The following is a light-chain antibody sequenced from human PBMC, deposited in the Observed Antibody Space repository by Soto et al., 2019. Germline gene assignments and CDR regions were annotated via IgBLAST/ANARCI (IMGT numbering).Light chain of an antibody. J-gene: IGLJ1*01. V-gene: IGLV2-23*02. CDR2: EVS. CDR1: ISDVGTYNL. CDR3: SSYAGGGTYV. Sequence: QSVLTQPASVSGSPGQSITISCTGTISDVGTYNLVSWFQQHPGKAPKLMIFEVSERPSGVSNRFSGSKSGNAASLTISGLQAEDEADYYCSSYAGGGTYVFGTGTKLTVL.